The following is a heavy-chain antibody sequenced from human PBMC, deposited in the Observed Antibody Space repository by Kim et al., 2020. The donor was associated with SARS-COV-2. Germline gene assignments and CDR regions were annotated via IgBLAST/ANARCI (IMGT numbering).Heavy chain of an antibody. Sequence: SETLSLTCAVYGGSFSGYYWSWIRQPPGKGLEWIGEINHSGSTNYNPSLKSRVTISVDTSKNQFSLKLSSVTAADTAVYYCARRPMPTVTTFPFFDFWGQGTLVTVSS. J-gene: IGHJ4*02. V-gene: IGHV4-34*01. D-gene: IGHD4-17*01. CDR3: ARRPMPTVTTFPFFDF. CDR2: INHSGST. CDR1: GGSFSGYY.